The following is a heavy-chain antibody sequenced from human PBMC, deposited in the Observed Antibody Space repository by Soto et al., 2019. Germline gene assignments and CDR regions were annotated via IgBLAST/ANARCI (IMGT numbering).Heavy chain of an antibody. CDR1: GGSFSGYY. CDR3: ARGYSYANY. J-gene: IGHJ4*02. Sequence: SETLSLTCAVYGGSFSGYYWSWIRQPPGKGLEWIGEINHSGSTNYNPSLKSRVTISVDTSKNQFSLKLSSVTAADTAVYYCARGYSYANYWGQGTLVTVSS. V-gene: IGHV4-34*01. D-gene: IGHD5-18*01. CDR2: INHSGST.